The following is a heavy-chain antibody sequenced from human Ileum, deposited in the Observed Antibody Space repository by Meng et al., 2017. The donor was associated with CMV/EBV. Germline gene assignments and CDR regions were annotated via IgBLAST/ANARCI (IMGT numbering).Heavy chain of an antibody. J-gene: IGHJ4*02. D-gene: IGHD4/OR15-4a*01. CDR3: AREMGAHDY. CDR1: GDRVSSNISA. V-gene: IGHV6-1*01. CDR2: TYYRSKWYD. Sequence: QVQLQHSGPGLANPSQTLSLTCANSGDRVSSNISAWSWIRQSPSRGLEWLGRTYYRSKWYDDYAVSVKSRVTITPDTSKNQFSLHLNSVSPEDTAIYFCAREMGAHDYWGQGTLVTASS.